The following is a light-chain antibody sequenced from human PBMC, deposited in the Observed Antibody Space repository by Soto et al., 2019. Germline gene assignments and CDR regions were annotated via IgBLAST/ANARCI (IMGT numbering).Light chain of an antibody. CDR2: AAS. CDR3: QQHNTYPLT. V-gene: IGKV1-5*01. J-gene: IGKJ4*01. Sequence: MRQSPATLSASVGDRVTITCRASQSISSWLAWYQQKPGKAPKLLIYAASSLESGVPSRFSGSASGTEFTLTISSLQPDDFATYYCQQHNTYPLTFGGGTKVDIK. CDR1: QSISSW.